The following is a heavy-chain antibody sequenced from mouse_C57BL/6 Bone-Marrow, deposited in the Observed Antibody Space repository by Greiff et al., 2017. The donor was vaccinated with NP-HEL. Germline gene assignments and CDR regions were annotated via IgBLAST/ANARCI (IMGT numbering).Heavy chain of an antibody. CDR1: GYTFTDYY. J-gene: IGHJ4*01. V-gene: IGHV1-26*01. Sequence: EVQLQQSGPELVKPGASVKISCKASGYTFTDYYMNWVKQSHGKSLEWIGDINPNNGGTSYNQKFKGKATLTVDKSSSTAYMELRSLTSEDSAVYYCARGSTDGYYDAMDYWGQGTSVTVSS. CDR2: INPNNGGT. D-gene: IGHD2-3*01. CDR3: ARGSTDGYYDAMDY.